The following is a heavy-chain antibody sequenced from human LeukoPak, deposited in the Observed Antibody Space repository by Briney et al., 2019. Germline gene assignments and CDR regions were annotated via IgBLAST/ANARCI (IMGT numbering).Heavy chain of an antibody. V-gene: IGHV4-34*01. D-gene: IGHD3-9*01. CDR2: INHSGST. CDR3: ASAYYDILGGHFDY. J-gene: IGHJ4*02. Sequence: SETLSLTCAVYGVSFSGYYWSWIRQPPGKGLEWIGEINHSGSTNYNPSLKSRVTISVDTSKNQFSLKVTSVTAADTAVYYCASAYYDILGGHFDYWGQGTLVTVSS. CDR1: GVSFSGYY.